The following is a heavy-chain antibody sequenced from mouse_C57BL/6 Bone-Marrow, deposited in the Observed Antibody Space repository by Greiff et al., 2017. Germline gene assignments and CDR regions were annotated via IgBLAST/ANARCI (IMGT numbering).Heavy chain of an antibody. J-gene: IGHJ3*01. D-gene: IGHD3-2*02. V-gene: IGHV1-81*01. Sequence: QVQLKQSGAELARPGASVKLSCKASGYTFTSYGISWVKQRTGQGLEWIGEIYPRSGNTSYNEKFKGKATLTADKSSSTAYMELRSLTSEDSAVXFCARHQLRVQGWFAYWGQGTLVTVSA. CDR2: IYPRSGNT. CDR3: ARHQLRVQGWFAY. CDR1: GYTFTSYG.